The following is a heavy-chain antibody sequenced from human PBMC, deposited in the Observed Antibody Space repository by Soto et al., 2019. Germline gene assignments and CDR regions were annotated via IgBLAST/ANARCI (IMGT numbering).Heavy chain of an antibody. D-gene: IGHD3-22*01. J-gene: IGHJ6*02. CDR1: GGTFSSYA. V-gene: IGHV1-69*13. CDR3: ARGDYYDSSGYYTPRSPRMYYYYGMDV. CDR2: IIPIFGTA. Sequence: SVKVSCKASGGTFSSYAISWVRQAPGQGLEWMGGIIPIFGTANYAQKFQGRVTITADESTSTAYMELSSLRSEDTAVYYCARGDYYDSSGYYTPRSPRMYYYYGMDVWGQGTTVTVSS.